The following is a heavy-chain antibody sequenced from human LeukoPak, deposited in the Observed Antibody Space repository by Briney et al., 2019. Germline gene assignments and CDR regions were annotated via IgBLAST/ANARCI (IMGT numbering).Heavy chain of an antibody. CDR1: GFTFSSYS. Sequence: GGSLRLSCAASGFTFSSYSMNWVRQAPGKGLEWVSRINTDGSTTNYADSVKGRFTISRDNAKNTLYLQMNDLRAEDTAVYYCARAGSFRFDYWGQGTLVTVSS. V-gene: IGHV3-74*01. CDR3: ARAGSFRFDY. D-gene: IGHD3-10*01. J-gene: IGHJ4*02. CDR2: INTDGSTT.